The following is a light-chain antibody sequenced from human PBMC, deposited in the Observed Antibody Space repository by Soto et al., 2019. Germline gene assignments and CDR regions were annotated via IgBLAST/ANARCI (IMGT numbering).Light chain of an antibody. CDR2: AAS. CDR1: QSVSSN. CDR3: QQYNVWPLT. V-gene: IGKV3-15*01. J-gene: IGKJ4*02. Sequence: EIVLTPSPATLSVSPGERATLPCRASQSVSSNLAWYQPKPGQTPKLLIYAASTRATGIPARFSGSGSGTEFTLTISSLQSEDFAIYYCQQYNVWPLTFGGGTKVEFK.